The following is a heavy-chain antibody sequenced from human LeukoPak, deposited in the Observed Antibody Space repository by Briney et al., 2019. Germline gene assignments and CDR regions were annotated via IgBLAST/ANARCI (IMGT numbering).Heavy chain of an antibody. CDR3: ARAKGYCGSLMCPPDL. Sequence: GGSLRLSCVASAFTFSNHGINWVRQAPGRGLECISYIGATGDSKFYADSVRGRFIVSRDNAKNSLYLQMDRLRVEDTAIYYCARAKGYCGSLMCPPDLWGRGTLVTVST. V-gene: IGHV3-48*03. CDR1: AFTFSNHG. D-gene: IGHD2-15*01. J-gene: IGHJ2*01. CDR2: IGATGDSK.